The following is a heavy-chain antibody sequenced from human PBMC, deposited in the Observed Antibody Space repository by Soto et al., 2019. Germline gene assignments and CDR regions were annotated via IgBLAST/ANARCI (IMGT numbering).Heavy chain of an antibody. CDR1: GFTFGDYA. CDR2: IRSKAYGGTT. CDR3: TRYCSGGSCYSGNWFDP. J-gene: IGHJ5*02. V-gene: IGHV3-49*03. D-gene: IGHD2-15*01. Sequence: LRLSCTASGFTFGDYAMSWFRQAPGKGLEWVGFIRSKAYGGTTEYAASVKGRFTISRDDSKSIAYLQMNSLKTEDTAVYYCTRYCSGGSCYSGNWFDPWGQGTLVTVSS.